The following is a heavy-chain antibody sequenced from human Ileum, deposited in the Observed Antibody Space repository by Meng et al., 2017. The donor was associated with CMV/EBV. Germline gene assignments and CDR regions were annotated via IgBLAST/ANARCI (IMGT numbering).Heavy chain of an antibody. V-gene: IGHV3-11*05. Sequence: VRLVEAGGGLVKPGGSLRLSCAASGFTFSDYYMSWIRQAPGKGLEWVSYISSSSSYTNYADSVKGRFTISRDNAKNSLYLQMNSLRAEDTAVYYCARGLGYSSTSFDYWGQGTLVTVSS. CDR3: ARGLGYSSTSFDY. CDR1: GFTFSDYY. J-gene: IGHJ4*02. CDR2: ISSSSSYT. D-gene: IGHD6-13*01.